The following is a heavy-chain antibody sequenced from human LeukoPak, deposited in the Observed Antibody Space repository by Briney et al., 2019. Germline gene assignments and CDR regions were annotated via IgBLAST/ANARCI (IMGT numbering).Heavy chain of an antibody. J-gene: IGHJ4*02. D-gene: IGHD3-10*01. CDR3: AKDGAMVRGVIISSYFDY. V-gene: IGHV3-30*18. CDR2: ISYDGSNK. CDR1: GFTFSSYG. Sequence: GRSLRLSCAASGFTFSSYGMHWVRQAPGKGLEGVTVISYDGSNKYYADSVKGRFTISRDNSKNTLYLQMNSLRAEDTAVYYCAKDGAMVRGVIISSYFDYWGQGTLVTVSS.